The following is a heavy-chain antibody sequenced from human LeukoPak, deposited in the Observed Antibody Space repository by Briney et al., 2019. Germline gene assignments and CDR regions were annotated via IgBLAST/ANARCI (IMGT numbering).Heavy chain of an antibody. Sequence: PSETPSLTCAVYGGSFSGYYWGWIRQPPGKGLEWIGRIYTSGSTNYNPSLKSRVTISVDTSKNQFSLKLSSVTAADTAVYYCAREVTGTKSDYWGQGNLVTVSS. CDR2: IYTSGST. CDR3: AREVTGTKSDY. J-gene: IGHJ4*02. CDR1: GGSFSGYY. D-gene: IGHD1-7*01. V-gene: IGHV4-4*08.